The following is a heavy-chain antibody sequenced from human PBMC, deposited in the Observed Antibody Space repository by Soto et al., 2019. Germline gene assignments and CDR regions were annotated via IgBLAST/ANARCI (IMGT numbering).Heavy chain of an antibody. CDR2: TYYRSKWYY. D-gene: IGHD1-26*01. CDR3: ARGEQYSGRNFDD. J-gene: IGHJ4*01. Sequence: QVQLQQSGPGLVKPSQTLLLTCDISGDSVSSNTAGWNWVRQSPSRGLEWLGRTYYRSKWYYDYALAVRSRITINPDTSKNQDSLQLKSVTPEDTAVYYCARGEQYSGRNFDDWGQGTLVTVSS. V-gene: IGHV6-1*01. CDR1: GDSVSSNTAG.